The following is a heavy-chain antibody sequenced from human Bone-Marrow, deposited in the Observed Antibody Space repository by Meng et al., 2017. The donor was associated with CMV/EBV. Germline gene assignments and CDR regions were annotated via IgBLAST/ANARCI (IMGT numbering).Heavy chain of an antibody. V-gene: IGHV3-48*03. CDR3: ARGAPDYYYYYGMDV. CDR1: GFSFSSYE. CDR2: SSSSSGST. Sequence: GESLKISCAASGFSFSSYEMNWDRQAPGKGLEWVSYSSSSSGSTYYAGSVKGRFTVSRDFARNSLYLQMNSLRVEDTAVYYCARGAPDYYYYYGMDVWGHGTTVTVSS. J-gene: IGHJ6*02.